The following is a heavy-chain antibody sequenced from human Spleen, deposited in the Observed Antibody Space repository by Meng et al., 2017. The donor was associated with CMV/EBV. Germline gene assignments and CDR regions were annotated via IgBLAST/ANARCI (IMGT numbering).Heavy chain of an antibody. CDR2: IYSGGSI. V-gene: IGHV3-66*02. Sequence: GGSLRLSCAASGFTVSGNYMIWVRQAPGKGLQWVSVIYSGGSIYYADSVKGRFTISRDNSKNTLYLQMNSLRAEDTAVYYCARDLPTTDGFNIWGQGTMVTVSS. D-gene: IGHD1-14*01. J-gene: IGHJ3*02. CDR1: GFTVSGNY. CDR3: ARDLPTTDGFNI.